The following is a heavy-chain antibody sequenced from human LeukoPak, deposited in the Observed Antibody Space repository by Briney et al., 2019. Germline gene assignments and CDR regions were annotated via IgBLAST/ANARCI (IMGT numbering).Heavy chain of an antibody. Sequence: SETLSLICTVSGGSISSYYWSWIRQPPGKGLEWIGYMYYSGSTSYNPSLRSRVTISVDTSKNQFSLKLSSVTAADTAVYYCARNLGSGWYYDYWGQGILVTVSS. CDR1: GGSISSYY. CDR2: MYYSGST. CDR3: ARNLGSGWYYDY. J-gene: IGHJ4*02. D-gene: IGHD6-19*01. V-gene: IGHV4-59*08.